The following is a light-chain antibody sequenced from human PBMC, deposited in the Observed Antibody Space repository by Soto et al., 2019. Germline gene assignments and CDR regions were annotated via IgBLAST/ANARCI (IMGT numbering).Light chain of an antibody. CDR3: QPYNNWPLT. V-gene: IGKV2-30*01. J-gene: IGKJ4*01. CDR1: QSLVYSDGNTY. Sequence: DVVMTQSPLSLPVTLGRPASISCRSSQSLVYSDGNTYLSWFHQRPGQSPRRLIYKVSNRDSGVPDRFSGSGSGTEFTLRISRVEAEDVGIYYCQPYNNWPLTFGGGTKV. CDR2: KVS.